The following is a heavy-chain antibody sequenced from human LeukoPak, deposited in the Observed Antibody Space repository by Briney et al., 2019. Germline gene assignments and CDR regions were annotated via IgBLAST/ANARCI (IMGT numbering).Heavy chain of an antibody. CDR1: GFTFSSYE. D-gene: IGHD3-10*02. Sequence: GGSLRLSCAASGFTFSSYEMNWVRQAPGKGLEWISYISSSGSTIYYADSVKGRFTVSRDNAKNSLYLQMNSLRAEDTAVYYCAELGITMIGGVWGKGATVTISS. V-gene: IGHV3-48*03. J-gene: IGHJ6*04. CDR2: ISSSGSTI. CDR3: AELGITMIGGV.